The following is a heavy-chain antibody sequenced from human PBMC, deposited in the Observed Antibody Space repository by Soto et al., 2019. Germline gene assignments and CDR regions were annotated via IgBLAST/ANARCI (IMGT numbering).Heavy chain of an antibody. CDR2: ISAYNGNT. CDR3: ASLRGATYYYDSSGYGWFAP. V-gene: IGHV1-18*01. D-gene: IGHD3-22*01. J-gene: IGHJ5*02. CDR1: GYTFTSYG. Sequence: ASVKVSCKASGYTFTSYGISWVRQAPGQGLEWMGWISAYNGNTNYAQKLQGRVTMTTDTSTSTAYMELRSLRSDDTAVYHCASLRGATYYYDSSGYGWFAPWGQGTLVTVSS.